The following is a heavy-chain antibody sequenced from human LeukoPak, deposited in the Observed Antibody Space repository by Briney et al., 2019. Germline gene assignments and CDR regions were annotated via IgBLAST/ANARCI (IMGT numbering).Heavy chain of an antibody. CDR1: GASISSYY. V-gene: IGHV4-59*01. D-gene: IGHD1-26*01. CDR2: IHYTGGT. CDR3: ARDFVGAKYYGMDV. Sequence: KASETLSLTCTVSGASISSYYWSWIRQPPGKGLERMGYIHYTGGTNYNPSLKSRVTISVDMSKNQFSLKLTSVTAADTAVYYCARDFVGAKYYGMDVWGQGTTVTVSS. J-gene: IGHJ6*02.